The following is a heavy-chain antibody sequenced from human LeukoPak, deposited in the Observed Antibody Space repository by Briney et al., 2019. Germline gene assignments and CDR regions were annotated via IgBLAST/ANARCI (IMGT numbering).Heavy chain of an antibody. D-gene: IGHD3-10*01. Sequence: SETLSLTCTVSGGSTSSYYWSWIRHPPGKGRECIGYIYYSGSTNYNPSLKSRVTISVDTSKNQFSLKLSPVTAADTAVYCGARGPLQKYDYGSGTTWFDPWGQETRDTVSS. CDR3: ARGPLQKYDYGSGTTWFDP. CDR1: GGSTSSYY. CDR2: IYYSGST. V-gene: IGHV4-59*01. J-gene: IGHJ5*02.